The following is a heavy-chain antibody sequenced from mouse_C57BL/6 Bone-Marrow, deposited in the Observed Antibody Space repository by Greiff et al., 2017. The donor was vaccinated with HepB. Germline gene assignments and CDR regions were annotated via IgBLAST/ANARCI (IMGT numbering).Heavy chain of an antibody. Sequence: EVKLVESGGGLVQPGGSLKLSCAASGFTFSDYYMYWVRQTPEKRLEWVAYISNGGGSTNYPDTVKGRFTISRDNAKNTLYLQMSRLKSEDTAMYYCAGQEGDYYGSSSFYAMDYWGQGTSVTVSS. D-gene: IGHD1-1*01. J-gene: IGHJ4*01. V-gene: IGHV5-12*01. CDR3: AGQEGDYYGSSSFYAMDY. CDR1: GFTFSDYY. CDR2: ISNGGGST.